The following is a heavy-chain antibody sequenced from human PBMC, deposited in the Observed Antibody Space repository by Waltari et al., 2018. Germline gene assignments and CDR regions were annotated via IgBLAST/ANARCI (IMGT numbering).Heavy chain of an antibody. CDR3: ARTGARWLQFAAFDI. CDR1: RFTFCNYL. Sequence: EVLLVESGGGLVQTGGSLRLSCSAYRFTFCNYLLNWVRQAPGKGLEWVANINQDGSEEYYVDSVKGRFTISRDNAKNSLYLEMKTLRAEDTAIYYCARTGARWLQFAAFDIWGQGTMVTVSS. CDR2: INQDGSEE. J-gene: IGHJ3*02. V-gene: IGHV3-7*01. D-gene: IGHD5-12*01.